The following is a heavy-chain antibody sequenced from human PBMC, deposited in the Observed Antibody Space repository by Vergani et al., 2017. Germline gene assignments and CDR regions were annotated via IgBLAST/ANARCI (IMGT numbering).Heavy chain of an antibody. V-gene: IGHV1-2*02. J-gene: IGHJ4*02. D-gene: IGHD3-10*01. Sequence: QVQLVQSGAEVKKPGSSVKVSCKASGGTFSSYTISWVRQAPGQGLEWMGWINPNSGGTNYAQKFQGRVTMTRDTSISTAYMELSRLRSDDTAVYYCARVQGETTPLDYWGQGTLVTVSS. CDR3: ARVQGETTPLDY. CDR2: INPNSGGT. CDR1: GGTFSSYT.